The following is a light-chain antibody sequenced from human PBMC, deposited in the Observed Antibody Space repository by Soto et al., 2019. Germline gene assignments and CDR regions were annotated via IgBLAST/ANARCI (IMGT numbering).Light chain of an antibody. V-gene: IGKV3-15*01. CDR1: QSVSSN. Sequence: EIVMTQSPATLSVSPGERATLSCRASQSVSSNLAWYQQKPGQAPRLLIYGASTRATGIPARFSGSGSGTEFTLTISSLQSEDFATYYCQQYYSYPDTFGQGTKLEIK. J-gene: IGKJ2*01. CDR2: GAS. CDR3: QQYYSYPDT.